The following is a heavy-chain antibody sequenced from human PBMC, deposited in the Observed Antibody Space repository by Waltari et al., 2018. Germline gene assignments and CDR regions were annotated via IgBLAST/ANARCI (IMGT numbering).Heavy chain of an antibody. J-gene: IGHJ4*02. CDR3: ARVRGSGSYYKYYFDY. CDR2: INPNSGGT. D-gene: IGHD3-10*01. Sequence: QVQLVQSGAEVKKPGASVKVSCKASGYTFTGYYMHWVRQAPGQGLEWMGRINPNSGGTNYAQKFQGRVTMTRDTSISTAYMELSRLRSDDTAVYYCARVRGSGSYYKYYFDYWGQGTLVTVSS. CDR1: GYTFTGYY. V-gene: IGHV1-2*06.